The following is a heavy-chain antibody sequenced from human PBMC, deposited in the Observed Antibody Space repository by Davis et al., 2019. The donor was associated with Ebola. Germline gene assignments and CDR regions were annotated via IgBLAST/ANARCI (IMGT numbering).Heavy chain of an antibody. CDR3: ARVGQQLVRHHYYYGMDV. CDR1: GYTFTSYG. J-gene: IGHJ6*02. Sequence: ASVKVSCKASGYTFTSYGISWVRHAPGQGLEWMGWISAYNGNTNYAQKLQGRVTMTTDTSTSTAYMELRSLRSDDTAVYYCARVGQQLVRHHYYYGMDVWGQGTTVTVSS. V-gene: IGHV1-18*01. D-gene: IGHD6-13*01. CDR2: ISAYNGNT.